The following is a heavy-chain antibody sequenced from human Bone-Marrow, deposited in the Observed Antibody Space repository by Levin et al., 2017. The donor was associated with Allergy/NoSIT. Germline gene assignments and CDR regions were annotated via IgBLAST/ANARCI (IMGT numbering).Heavy chain of an antibody. CDR1: GFTFSDYY. Sequence: GGSLRLSCVASGFTFSDYYMAWVRQAPGKGLEWVSYITQSSTYTNYADSVRGRFTISRDNTENSLYLHLNSLRADDTAIYYCATASDCSGGSCYGRIDSWGQGTLVTVSS. CDR3: ATASDCSGGSCYGRIDS. J-gene: IGHJ4*02. V-gene: IGHV3-11*06. D-gene: IGHD2-15*01. CDR2: ITQSSTYT.